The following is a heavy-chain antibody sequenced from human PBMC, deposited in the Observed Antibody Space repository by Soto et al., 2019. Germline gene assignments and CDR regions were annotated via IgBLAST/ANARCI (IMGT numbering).Heavy chain of an antibody. V-gene: IGHV4-34*01. CDR2: INHSGSA. D-gene: IGHD3-3*01. CDR3: ARRRWRITIFGVVISQGGNAFDI. Sequence: SETLSLTCAVYGGSFSGYYRSWIRQPPGKGLEWIGEINHSGSANYNPSLKSRVTISVDTSKNQFSLKLSSVTAADTAVYYRARRRWRITIFGVVISQGGNAFDIWGQGTMVTVSS. CDR1: GGSFSGYY. J-gene: IGHJ3*02.